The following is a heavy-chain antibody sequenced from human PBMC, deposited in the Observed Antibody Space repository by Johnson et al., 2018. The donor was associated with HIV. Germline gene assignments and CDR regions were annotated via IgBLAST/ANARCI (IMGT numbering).Heavy chain of an antibody. CDR1: GFKLYEYD. Sequence: VQLVESGGDVVRPGGSLRISCVASGFKLYEYDVSWVRQVPGKGLEWVSGINWSGGGTPYADSVKGRFTISRANSKNTLYLQMNSLRAGDTAVYYCAREVGSWYSSSSGAFDIWGQGTMVTVSS. CDR2: INWSGGGT. V-gene: IGHV3-20*04. D-gene: IGHD6-6*01. CDR3: AREVGSWYSSSSGAFDI. J-gene: IGHJ3*02.